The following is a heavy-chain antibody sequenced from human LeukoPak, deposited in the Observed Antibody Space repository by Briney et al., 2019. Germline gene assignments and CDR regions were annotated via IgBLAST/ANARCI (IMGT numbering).Heavy chain of an antibody. J-gene: IGHJ5*02. CDR2: IYSSGSA. CDR1: GDSITSGSYY. CDR3: ARDGGVAPHNWFDP. Sequence: SETLSLTCTVSGDSITSGSYYWSWIRQPAGKGLEWIGRIYSSGSANYNPSLKSRVTMSVDTSKNQFSLKLSSVTAADTAVYYCARDGGVAPHNWFDPWGQGTLVTVSS. D-gene: IGHD2-8*02. V-gene: IGHV4-61*02.